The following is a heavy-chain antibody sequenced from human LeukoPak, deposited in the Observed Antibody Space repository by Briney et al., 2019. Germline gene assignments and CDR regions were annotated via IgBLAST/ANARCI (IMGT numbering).Heavy chain of an antibody. V-gene: IGHV3-23*01. J-gene: IGHJ4*02. D-gene: IGHD4-23*01. CDR1: GFTFSSYG. CDR2: ISGSGSRT. CDR3: ARDYGGSSPFDY. Sequence: GGSLRLSCAASGFTFSSYGMSWVRQAPGKGLEWVSTISGSGSRTYYVDSVKGRFTISRDNSKNSLYLQMNSLRAEDTAVYYCARDYGGSSPFDYWGQGTLVTVSS.